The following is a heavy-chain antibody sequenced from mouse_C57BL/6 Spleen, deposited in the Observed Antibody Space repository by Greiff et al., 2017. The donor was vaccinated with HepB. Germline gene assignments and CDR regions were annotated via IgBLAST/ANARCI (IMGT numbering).Heavy chain of an antibody. V-gene: IGHV1-69*01. D-gene: IGHD1-1*01. CDR1: GYTFTSYW. Sequence: VKLQQPGAELVMPGASVKLSCKASGYTFTSYWMHWVKQRPGQGLEWIGEIDPSDSYTNYNQKFKGKSTLTVDKSSSTAYMQLSSLTSEDSAVYYCARYYGSSYEGFAYWGQGTLVTVSA. CDR2: IDPSDSYT. CDR3: ARYYGSSYEGFAY. J-gene: IGHJ3*01.